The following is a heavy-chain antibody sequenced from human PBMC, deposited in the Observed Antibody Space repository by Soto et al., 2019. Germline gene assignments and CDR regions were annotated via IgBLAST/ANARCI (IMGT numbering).Heavy chain of an antibody. V-gene: IGHV3-48*01. Sequence: EVQLVESGGGLVQPGGSLRLSCAASGFTFSSYSMNWVRQAPGKGLEWVSYISSSSSTIYYADSVKGRFTISRDNAKNSLYLQMNSLRAEDTAVNYCVRTTILTGYYKSYYFDYWGQGTLVTVSS. D-gene: IGHD3-9*01. J-gene: IGHJ4*02. CDR2: ISSSSSTI. CDR3: VRTTILTGYYKSYYFDY. CDR1: GFTFSSYS.